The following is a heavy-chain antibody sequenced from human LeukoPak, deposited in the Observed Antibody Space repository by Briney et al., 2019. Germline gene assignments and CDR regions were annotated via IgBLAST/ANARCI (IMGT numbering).Heavy chain of an antibody. D-gene: IGHD1-26*01. J-gene: IGHJ4*02. CDR2: MNPNSGNA. Sequence: ASVKVSCKASGYTFTSYDINWVRQATGQGLEWMGWMNPNSGNAGYAQKFQGRVTITRNTSISTAYMELSSLRSEDTAVYYCAKGRVSGSYLFDYWGQGTLVTVSS. CDR1: GYTFTSYD. V-gene: IGHV1-8*03. CDR3: AKGRVSGSYLFDY.